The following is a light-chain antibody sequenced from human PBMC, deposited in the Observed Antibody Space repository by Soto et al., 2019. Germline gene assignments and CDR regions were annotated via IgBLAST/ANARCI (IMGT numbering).Light chain of an antibody. J-gene: IGLJ2*01. CDR3: CSYAGSYTLVV. CDR2: HVS. V-gene: IGLV2-14*03. CDR1: SGDVGAYNF. Sequence: QSVLTQPASVSGSPGQSITISCTGTSGDVGAYNFVSWYQQHPGKAPKLIVYHVSDRPSGFSSRFSGSKSGNSASLTISGLQAEDEADYYCCSYAGSYTLVVFGGGTQLTVL.